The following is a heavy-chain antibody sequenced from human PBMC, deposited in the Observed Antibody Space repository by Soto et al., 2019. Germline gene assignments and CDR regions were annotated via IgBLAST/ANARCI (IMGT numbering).Heavy chain of an antibody. CDR1: GYTFTSYD. V-gene: IGHV1-8*01. J-gene: IGHJ4*02. Sequence: QVPLVQSGAEVKKPGASVKVSCKASGYTFTSYDINWVRQATGQGLEWMGWMNPNSGNTGYAQKFQGRVTMTRNTAISTAYREPSSLRSDDKAVYYSARASRQLGPPHSSSTHSYYFDSWGQGTLVTVSS. CDR3: ARASRQLGPPHSSSTHSYYFDS. D-gene: IGHD6-6*01. CDR2: MNPNSGNT.